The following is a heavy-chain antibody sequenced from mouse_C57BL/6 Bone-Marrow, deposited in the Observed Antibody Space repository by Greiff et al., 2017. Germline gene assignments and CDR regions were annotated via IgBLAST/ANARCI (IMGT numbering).Heavy chain of an antibody. D-gene: IGHD1-1*01. CDR2: ISSGSSTI. Sequence: EVKLMESGGGLVKPGGSLKLSCAASGFTFSDYGMHWVRQAPEKGLEWVAYISSGSSTIYYADTVKGRFTIARDNAKNTLFLQMTSLRSEDTAMYYCASSIYYCGWFAYWGQGTLVTVSA. J-gene: IGHJ3*01. CDR1: GFTFSDYG. CDR3: ASSIYYCGWFAY. V-gene: IGHV5-17*01.